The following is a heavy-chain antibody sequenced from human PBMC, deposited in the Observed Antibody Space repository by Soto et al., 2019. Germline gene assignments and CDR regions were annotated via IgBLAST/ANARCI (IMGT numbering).Heavy chain of an antibody. CDR1: GFSLSTSGVG. V-gene: IGHV2-5*02. Sequence: QITLKESGPPLVKPTQTLTLTCNFSGFSLSTSGVGVAWIRQPPGKALEWLALIYWDDDKRYRPSLESRLTSTNVTFKNQVVLTMTNMDSVDTATYYCAYLPCSGGSCYWFSFSGMDVWGQGTTFTVSS. J-gene: IGHJ6*02. CDR2: IYWDDDK. D-gene: IGHD2-15*01. CDR3: AYLPCSGGSCYWFSFSGMDV.